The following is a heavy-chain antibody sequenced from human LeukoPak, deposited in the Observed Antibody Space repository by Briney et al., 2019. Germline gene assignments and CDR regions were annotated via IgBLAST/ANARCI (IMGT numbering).Heavy chain of an antibody. V-gene: IGHV1-2*02. Sequence: GASVKVSFKASGYTFTAYAIHWGRQAPGQGLEWMGWINPNSGGTDCAQRFQGRVTMTRDTSITMLYMEMSSLTPDDTAVYYCARAGYCSDGKCYTFDYWGQGTLVTVSS. CDR2: INPNSGGT. J-gene: IGHJ4*02. CDR3: ARAGYCSDGKCYTFDY. CDR1: GYTFTAYA. D-gene: IGHD2-15*01.